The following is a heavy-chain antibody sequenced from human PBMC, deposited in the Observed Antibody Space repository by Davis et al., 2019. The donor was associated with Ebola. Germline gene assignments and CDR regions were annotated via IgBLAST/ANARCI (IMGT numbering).Heavy chain of an antibody. CDR3: ARDIGLGYYDSSGYLFDY. J-gene: IGHJ4*02. V-gene: IGHV4-4*02. Sequence: SETLSLTCTVSGGSISSSDWWPWVRQPPGKGLEWIGEIYHSGSTNYNPSLKSRVTISVDTSKNQFSLKLSSVTAADTAVYYCARDIGLGYYDSSGYLFDYWGQGTLVTVSS. CDR2: IYHSGST. CDR1: GGSISSSDW. D-gene: IGHD3-22*01.